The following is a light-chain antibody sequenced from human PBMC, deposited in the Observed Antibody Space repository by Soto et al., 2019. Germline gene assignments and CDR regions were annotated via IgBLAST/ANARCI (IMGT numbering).Light chain of an antibody. V-gene: IGLV2-14*01. CDR3: LSYTSSSTIV. J-gene: IGLJ2*01. CDR1: SSDVGGYNY. CDR2: EVS. Sequence: QSALTQPASVSGSPGQSITISCTGTSSDVGGYNYVSWYQQHPGKAPKVLIYEVSNRPSGVSNRFSGSKSGNLASLTISGLQAEDEADYYCLSYTSSSTIVFGGGTKLTVL.